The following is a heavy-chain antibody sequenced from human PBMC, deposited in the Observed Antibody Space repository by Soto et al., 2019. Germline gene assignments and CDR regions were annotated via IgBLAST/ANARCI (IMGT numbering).Heavy chain of an antibody. D-gene: IGHD5-12*01. CDR1: GFTFSSYS. J-gene: IGHJ4*02. CDR3: ARGGYSGYDVTAYYFDY. Sequence: GGSLRLSCAASGFTFSSYSMNWVRQAPRKRLEWVSSISSSSSYIYYADSVKGRFTISRDNAKNSLYLQMNSLRAEDTAVYYCARGGYSGYDVTAYYFDYWGQGTLVTVSS. CDR2: ISSSSSYI. V-gene: IGHV3-21*01.